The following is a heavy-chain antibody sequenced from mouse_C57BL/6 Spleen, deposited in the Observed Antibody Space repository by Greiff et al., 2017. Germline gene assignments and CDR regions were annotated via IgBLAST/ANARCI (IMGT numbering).Heavy chain of an antibody. Sequence: VQLQQSGAELVRPGASVTLSCKASGYTFTDYEMHWVKQTPVHGLEWIGAIDPETGGTAYNQKFKGKAILTADKSSSTAYMELRSLTSEDSAVYYCTRDGGLRPWDYWGQGTSVTVSS. CDR2: IDPETGGT. CDR1: GYTFTDYE. J-gene: IGHJ4*01. V-gene: IGHV1-15*01. CDR3: TRDGGLRPWDY. D-gene: IGHD2-4*01.